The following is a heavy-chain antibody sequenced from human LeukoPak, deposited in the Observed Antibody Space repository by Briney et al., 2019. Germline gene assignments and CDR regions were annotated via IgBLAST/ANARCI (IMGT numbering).Heavy chain of an antibody. V-gene: IGHV3-74*03. CDR2: INSDGSSI. CDR1: GFTFSSYW. J-gene: IGHJ4*02. Sequence: GGSLRLSCAASGFTFSSYWMHWVRQAPGKGLVWVSRINSDGSSITYADSVKGRFTISRDNAKNTLYLQMNSLRVEDTAVYYCAREGRVSGYDFDCWGQGTLVTVPS. CDR3: AREGRVSGYDFDC. D-gene: IGHD5-12*01.